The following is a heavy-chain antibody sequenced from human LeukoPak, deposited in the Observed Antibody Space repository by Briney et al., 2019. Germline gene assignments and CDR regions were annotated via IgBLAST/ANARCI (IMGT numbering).Heavy chain of an antibody. CDR1: IDSFSNYH. J-gene: IGHJ4*02. CDR3: ATGGWFGESRGVY. V-gene: IGHV4-34*01. Sequence: SETLSLTCAVYIDSFSNYHWNWIRQTPAKGMEWIGEVNESGGTNISPSLRSRVILSVDTSKNQFSLKLISVTAADTAVYYCATGGWFGESRGVYWGQGTLVTVSS. D-gene: IGHD3-10*01. CDR2: VNESGGT.